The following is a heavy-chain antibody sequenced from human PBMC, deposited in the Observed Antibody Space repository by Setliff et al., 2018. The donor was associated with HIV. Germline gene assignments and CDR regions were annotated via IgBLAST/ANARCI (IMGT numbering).Heavy chain of an antibody. J-gene: IGHJ1*01. CDR2: FYYSGNT. CDR3: SRGGSAVAGPAEYFQH. CDR1: GGSISSSNYY. D-gene: IGHD6-19*01. V-gene: IGHV4-39*07. Sequence: TSETLSLTCSVSGGSISSSNYYGGWIRQPPGKGLEWIGSFYYSGNTYYSPSLKSRVTITVDTSKNLFSLKVNSVTAADTAVYYCSRGGSAVAGPAEYFQHWGQGTLVTVSS.